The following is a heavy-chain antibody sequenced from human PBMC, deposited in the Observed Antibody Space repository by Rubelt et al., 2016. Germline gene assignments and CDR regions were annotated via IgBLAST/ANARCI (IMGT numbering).Heavy chain of an antibody. J-gene: IGHJ4*02. CDR2: INWSGDLT. V-gene: IGHV3-20*04. Sequence: EVQLVESGGGVVRPGGSLRLSCVASGFTFDDFGMSWVRQAPGKGLEWVSGINWSGDLTAYSDSVKGRFTFSRDNAKNSLYLQRNSLRAEDTALYYCARVGPGGSRYYFDYWGQGTLVTGSS. CDR3: ARVGPGGSRYYFDY. CDR1: GFTFDDFG. D-gene: IGHD3-16*01.